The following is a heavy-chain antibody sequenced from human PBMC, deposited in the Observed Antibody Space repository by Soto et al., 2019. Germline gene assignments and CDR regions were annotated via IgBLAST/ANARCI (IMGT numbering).Heavy chain of an antibody. D-gene: IGHD2-15*01. CDR2: LGIDGSNN. CDR3: ARADCTGAYCYSWPFNYGVDV. V-gene: IGHV3-33*08. J-gene: IGHJ6*02. CDR1: GFTFNTYG. Sequence: QVQLVESGGGVVQPGGSLRLSCTTSGFTFNTYGMHWVRQAPGKGLGGGAILGIDGSNNYYADSVKGRFTISRENSRNTLYLQMNSLRAEDTALYYCARADCTGAYCYSWPFNYGVDVWGQGTTVTVSS.